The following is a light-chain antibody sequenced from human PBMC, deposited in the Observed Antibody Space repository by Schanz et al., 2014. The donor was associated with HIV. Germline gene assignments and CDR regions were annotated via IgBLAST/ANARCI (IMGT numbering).Light chain of an antibody. J-gene: IGLJ1*01. CDR3: QSYDSSLSGYV. CDR1: SSNIGKNT. V-gene: IGLV1-44*01. Sequence: QSVLTQPPSASGTPGQRVTISCSGGSSNIGKNTVNWYQQFPGAAPKLLIYRPSGVPERFSASKSGASDTSGSLAITGLQADDEADYFCQSYDSSLSGYVFGPGTKLTVL.